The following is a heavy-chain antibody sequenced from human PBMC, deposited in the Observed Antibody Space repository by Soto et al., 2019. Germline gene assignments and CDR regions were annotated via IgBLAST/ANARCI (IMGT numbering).Heavy chain of an antibody. CDR3: AKYRRTDAEGYRLDF. V-gene: IGHV4-59*01. CDR1: GGSISGYY. CDR2: VYYSGST. D-gene: IGHD5-12*01. Sequence: SETLSLTCTLSGGSISGYYWSWIRQPPGKGLEWIGYVYYSGSTKYNPSLESRVTISVDMSNNQFSLMLTSVTAADTAVYYCAKYRRTDAEGYRLDFWGQGTLVTVSS. J-gene: IGHJ4*02.